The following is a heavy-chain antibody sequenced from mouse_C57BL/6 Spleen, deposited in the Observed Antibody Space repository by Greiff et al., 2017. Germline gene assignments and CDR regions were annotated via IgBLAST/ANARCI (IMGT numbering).Heavy chain of an antibody. J-gene: IGHJ4*01. CDR3: ARVDDYERAMDY. CDR2: ISYDGSN. CDR1: GYSITSGYY. Sequence: ESGPGLVKPSQSLSLTCSVTGYSITSGYYWNWIRQFPGNKLEWMGYISYDGSNNYNPSLKNRISITRDTSKNQFFLKLNSVTTEDTATYYCARVDDYERAMDYWGQGTSVTVSS. V-gene: IGHV3-6*01. D-gene: IGHD2-4*01.